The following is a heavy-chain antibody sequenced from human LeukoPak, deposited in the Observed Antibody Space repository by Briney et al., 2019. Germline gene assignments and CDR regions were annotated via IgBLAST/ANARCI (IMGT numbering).Heavy chain of an antibody. J-gene: IGHJ3*02. V-gene: IGHV3-20*04. CDR3: ASVLRRDGYKGAFDI. D-gene: IGHD5-24*01. CDR1: GFTFDDYG. Sequence: QPGGSLRLSCAASGFTFDDYGMSWVSQAPGKGLEWVSGINWNGGSTRYADSVSGRFTISRDNAKNSLYVHMNSLRAEDTALYYCASVLRRDGYKGAFDIWGQGTMVTVSS. CDR2: INWNGGST.